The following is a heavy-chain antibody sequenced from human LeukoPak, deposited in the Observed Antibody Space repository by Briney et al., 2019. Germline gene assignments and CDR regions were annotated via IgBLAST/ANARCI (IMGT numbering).Heavy chain of an antibody. Sequence: GGSLRLSCAASGFTFSSCAMSWVRQAPGKGLEWVSAISGSGGSTYYADSVKGRFTISRDNSKNTLYLQMNSLRAEDTAVYYCAKNQYYDFWSGQYGMDVWGQGTTVTVSS. D-gene: IGHD3-3*01. CDR1: GFTFSSCA. CDR2: ISGSGGST. V-gene: IGHV3-23*01. CDR3: AKNQYYDFWSGQYGMDV. J-gene: IGHJ6*02.